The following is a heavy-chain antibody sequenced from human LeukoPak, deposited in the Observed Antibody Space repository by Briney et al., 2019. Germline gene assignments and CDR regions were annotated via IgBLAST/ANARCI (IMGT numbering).Heavy chain of an antibody. Sequence: GGSIRLSCAASGFTFSNAWVSWVRQAPGKGLEWVGRIKSKTDGGTTDYAAPVKGRFTISRDDSKNTLYLQMNSLNTEDTAVYYCTTDSERSGWPAGGYWGQGTVVTVSS. V-gene: IGHV3-15*01. J-gene: IGHJ4*02. CDR3: TTDSERSGWPAGGY. CDR2: IKSKTDGGTT. D-gene: IGHD6-19*01. CDR1: GFTFSNAW.